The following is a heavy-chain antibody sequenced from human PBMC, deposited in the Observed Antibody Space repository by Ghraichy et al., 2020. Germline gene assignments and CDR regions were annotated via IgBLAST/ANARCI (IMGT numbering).Heavy chain of an antibody. CDR2: ISSKGGST. D-gene: IGHD3-10*01. V-gene: IGHV3-64*01. CDR1: GFTFSDYA. Sequence: GGSLRLSCAASGFTFSDYAMRWVRQAPGQGLEFVSGISSKGGSTYYAHSVKGRFTISRDNSKNTLFLEMGSLRPEDMAVYYCARINTDMARGVSPFYYYMDVWGKGTTVKVSS. J-gene: IGHJ6*03. CDR3: ARINTDMARGVSPFYYYMDV.